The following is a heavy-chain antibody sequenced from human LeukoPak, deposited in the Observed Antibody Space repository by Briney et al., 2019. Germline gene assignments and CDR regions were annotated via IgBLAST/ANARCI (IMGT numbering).Heavy chain of an antibody. J-gene: IGHJ6*02. V-gene: IGHV3-74*01. CDR2: INSDGSSA. CDR3: ARDPTSGSPPGYYGMDV. Sequence: GGSLRLSCAASGFTFSSYAMHWVRQAPGKGLVWVSRINSDGSSATYADSVKGRFTISRDNAKNTLYLQMNSPRADDTAVYYCARDPTSGSPPGYYGMDVWGQGTTVTVSS. CDR1: GFTFSSYA. D-gene: IGHD1-26*01.